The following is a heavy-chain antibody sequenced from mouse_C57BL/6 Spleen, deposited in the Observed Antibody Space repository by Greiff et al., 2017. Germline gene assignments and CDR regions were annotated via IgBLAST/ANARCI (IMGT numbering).Heavy chain of an antibody. CDR3: ARFDYDLFAY. Sequence: QVQLQQSGPELVKPGASVKISCKASGYAFSSSWMNWVKQRPGKGLEWIGRIYPGDGDTNYNGKFKGKATLTADKSSSTAYMQLSSLTSEDSAVYFCARFDYDLFAYWGQGTLVTVSA. J-gene: IGHJ3*01. CDR2: IYPGDGDT. D-gene: IGHD2-4*01. CDR1: GYAFSSSW. V-gene: IGHV1-82*01.